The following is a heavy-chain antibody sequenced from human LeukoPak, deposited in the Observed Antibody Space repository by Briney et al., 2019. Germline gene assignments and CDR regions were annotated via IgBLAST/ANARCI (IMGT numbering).Heavy chain of an antibody. CDR1: GFTFSKFA. CDR2: INDRGTGT. Sequence: PGGSLRLSCAASGFTFSKFALSWVRQAPGKGLEWVSTINDRGTGTYYADSVKGRFTISRDNSKNTLSLQMNSLRAEDTAVYYCAKGLKTTVGPYMGYHYYTDVWGKGTTVTVSS. CDR3: AKGLKTTVGPYMGYHYYTDV. J-gene: IGHJ6*03. V-gene: IGHV3-23*01. D-gene: IGHD1-1*01.